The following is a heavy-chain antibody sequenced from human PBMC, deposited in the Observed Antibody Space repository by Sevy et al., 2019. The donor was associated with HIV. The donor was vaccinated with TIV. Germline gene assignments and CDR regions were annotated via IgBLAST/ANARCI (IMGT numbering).Heavy chain of an antibody. V-gene: IGHV3-23*01. D-gene: IGHD2-21*01. Sequence: GGSLRLSCAASGFTFSNFAMSWVRQAPGKGLEWVFAISATGGSTYYADSVKGRFTISRDNSKNTMYLQMNNLRAEDMAVYYCATDRRSILYFFDHWGQGTLVTVSS. J-gene: IGHJ4*02. CDR2: ISATGGST. CDR3: ATDRRSILYFFDH. CDR1: GFTFSNFA.